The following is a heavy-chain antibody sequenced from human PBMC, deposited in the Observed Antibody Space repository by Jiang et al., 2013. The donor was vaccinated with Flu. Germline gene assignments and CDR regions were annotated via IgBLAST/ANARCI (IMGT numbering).Heavy chain of an antibody. J-gene: IGHJ4*02. V-gene: IGHV3-53*01. Sequence: QLLESGGGLIQPGGSLRLSCAVSGFTVTSTYMSWVRQAPGKGLEWVSVIYGGGRTFYADSVKGRFTLSRDTTKDTVYLQMNSLRAEDTAVYYCARIPMKFQLLPSDSWGQGTLVTVSS. CDR3: ARIPMKFQLLPSDS. CDR1: GFTVTSTY. CDR2: IYGGGRT. D-gene: IGHD2-2*01.